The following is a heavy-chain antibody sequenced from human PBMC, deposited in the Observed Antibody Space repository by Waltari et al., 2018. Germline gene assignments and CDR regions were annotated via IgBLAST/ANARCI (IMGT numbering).Heavy chain of an antibody. CDR3: AGKIVGATPGPFDY. D-gene: IGHD1-26*01. V-gene: IGHV4-4*09. Sequence: QVQLQESGPGLVKPSETLSLTCTVSGGSISSYYWRWIRQPPGKGLEWIGYIYTSGCTNYNPSLKSRVTISVDTSKNRFSLKLSSVTAADTVVYYCAGKIVGATPGPFDYWGQGTLVTVSS. J-gene: IGHJ4*02. CDR2: IYTSGCT. CDR1: GGSISSYY.